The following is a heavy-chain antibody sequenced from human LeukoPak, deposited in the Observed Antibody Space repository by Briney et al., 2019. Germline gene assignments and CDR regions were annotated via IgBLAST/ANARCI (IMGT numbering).Heavy chain of an antibody. CDR1: GFTFSDPY. J-gene: IGHJ3*02. Sequence: GSLRLSCEASGFTFSDPYMSWIRQAPGKGLEWIGNIFYSGSTYYSPSLRSRVTISLDTSRNQFSLKLNSVTAADTAVYYCAKSNGYGLVDIWGQGTMVTVSS. CDR2: IFYSGST. D-gene: IGHD3-10*01. V-gene: IGHV4-34*12. CDR3: AKSNGYGLVDI.